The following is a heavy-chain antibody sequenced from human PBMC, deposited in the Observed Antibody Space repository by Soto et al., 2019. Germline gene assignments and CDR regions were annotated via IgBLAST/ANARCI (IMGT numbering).Heavy chain of an antibody. V-gene: IGHV3-23*01. J-gene: IGHJ4*02. CDR3: AKELTYYDYVWGSYLY. CDR1: GFTFSSYA. D-gene: IGHD3-16*02. Sequence: GGSLRLSCAASGFTFSSYAMSWVRQAPGKGLEWVSAISGSGGSTYYADSVKGRFTISRDNSKNTLYLQMNSLRAEDTAVYYCAKELTYYDYVWGSYLYWGQGTLVTVSS. CDR2: ISGSGGST.